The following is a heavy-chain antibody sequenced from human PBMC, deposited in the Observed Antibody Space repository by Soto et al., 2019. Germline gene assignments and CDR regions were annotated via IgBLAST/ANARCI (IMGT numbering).Heavy chain of an antibody. CDR3: ARLETTGTTSWFDA. V-gene: IGHV4-59*04. J-gene: IGHJ5*02. Sequence: PSETLSLTCTVSGGSFSPNYWSWIRQPPGKGLEWVGYIHHSGSTYYNPSLKSRVTMSVDTSKNQFSLKLTSVTATDAALYYCARLETTGTTSWFDAWGQGTLVTVSS. CDR2: IHHSGST. D-gene: IGHD4-17*01. CDR1: GGSFSPNY.